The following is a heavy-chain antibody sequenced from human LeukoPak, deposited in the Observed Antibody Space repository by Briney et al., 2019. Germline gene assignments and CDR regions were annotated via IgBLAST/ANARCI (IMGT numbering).Heavy chain of an antibody. CDR2: IYSGGST. CDR1: GFTFSNYG. V-gene: IGHV3-53*01. D-gene: IGHD3-10*01. Sequence: GGSLRLSCAASGFTFSNYGMSWVRQAPGKGLEWVSVIYSGGSTYYTDSVKGRFTISRDNSKNTLYLQMNSLRADDTAVYYCARVYYGSGSLHYYYYYMDVWGKGTTVTISS. CDR3: ARVYYGSGSLHYYYYYMDV. J-gene: IGHJ6*03.